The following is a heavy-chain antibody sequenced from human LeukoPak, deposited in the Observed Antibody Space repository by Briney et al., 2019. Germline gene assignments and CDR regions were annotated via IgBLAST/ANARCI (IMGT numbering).Heavy chain of an antibody. CDR1: GFTVSSNY. CDR3: AKTITVAGYYFDY. D-gene: IGHD6-19*01. Sequence: GGSLRLSCAASGFTVSSNYMSWVRQAPGKGLEWVSVNYSGGSTYYADSVKGRFTISRDNSKNTLYLQMNSLRAEDTAVYYCAKTITVAGYYFDYWGQGTLVTVSS. V-gene: IGHV3-66*01. J-gene: IGHJ4*02. CDR2: NYSGGST.